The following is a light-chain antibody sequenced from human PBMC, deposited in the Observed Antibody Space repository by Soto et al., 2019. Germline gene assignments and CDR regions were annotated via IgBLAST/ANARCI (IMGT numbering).Light chain of an antibody. Sequence: EIVLTQSPDTLSLSPGERATLSCRASQSVRNNYLAWYQQKPGQAPRFLIYDASSRATGIPDMFSGSGSGTDFTLTISRLEPEDFAVYYCQQYGSSPLTFGGGTKVEIK. CDR1: QSVRNNY. CDR2: DAS. V-gene: IGKV3-20*01. CDR3: QQYGSSPLT. J-gene: IGKJ4*01.